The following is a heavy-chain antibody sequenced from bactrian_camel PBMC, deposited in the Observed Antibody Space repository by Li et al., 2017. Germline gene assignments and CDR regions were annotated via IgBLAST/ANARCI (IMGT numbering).Heavy chain of an antibody. CDR3: AAAPSWFSCRLLRTLDFAS. V-gene: IGHV3S53*01. CDR2: IDSDGGT. J-gene: IGHJ6*01. Sequence: HVQLVESGGGSVQAGGSLTLSCAASGNTKGAYCLGWFRQAPGKEREGVGTIDSDGGTSYVESVKGRFTISQDNAKNTVYLEMNSLKPEDSAMYHCAAAPSWFSCRLLRTLDFASWGQGTQVTVS. CDR1: GNTKGAYC. D-gene: IGHD1*01.